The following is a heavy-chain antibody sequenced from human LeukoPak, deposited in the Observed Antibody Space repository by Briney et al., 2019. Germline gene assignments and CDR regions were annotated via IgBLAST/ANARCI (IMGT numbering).Heavy chain of an antibody. V-gene: IGHV3-30*03. D-gene: IGHD2/OR15-2a*01. Sequence: GGSLTLSCAASGFTFGYYAMSWVRQAPGKALEWVAVISYDGMNKYYADSVKGRFTISRDNSKNTLYLQMNSLRGDDTAVYYCARDLIIRSAPSWGRGTLVTVSS. CDR1: GFTFGYYA. CDR2: ISYDGMNK. CDR3: ARDLIIRSAPS. J-gene: IGHJ5*02.